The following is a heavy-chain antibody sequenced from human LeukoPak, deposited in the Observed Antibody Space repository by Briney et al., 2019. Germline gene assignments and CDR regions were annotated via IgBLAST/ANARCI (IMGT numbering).Heavy chain of an antibody. V-gene: IGHV3-49*04. J-gene: IGHJ4*02. Sequence: PGRSLRLSCTASGCTFGDYAMSWVRQAPGKGLEWVAFIRSKAYGGTTEYAASVKGRFTISRDDSKSIAYLRMNSLKTEDTAVYYCTREGDTAMVRRYFDYWGQGTLVTVSS. CDR1: GCTFGDYA. CDR3: TREGDTAMVRRYFDY. CDR2: IRSKAYGGTT. D-gene: IGHD5-18*01.